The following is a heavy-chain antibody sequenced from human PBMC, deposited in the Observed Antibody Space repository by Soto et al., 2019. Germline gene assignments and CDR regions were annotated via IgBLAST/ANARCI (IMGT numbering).Heavy chain of an antibody. CDR2: IYPGDSET. CDR3: ARVLRSMVRGVTHHYMDV. D-gene: IGHD3-10*01. Sequence: PGESLQISCKGSGCSFTSYWIGWVRQMHGKGLEWMGIIYPGDSETRYSPSFQGQVTISADKSISTAYLQWSSLKASDTAMYYCARVLRSMVRGVTHHYMDVWGKGTTVTVSS. J-gene: IGHJ6*03. V-gene: IGHV5-51*01. CDR1: GCSFTSYW.